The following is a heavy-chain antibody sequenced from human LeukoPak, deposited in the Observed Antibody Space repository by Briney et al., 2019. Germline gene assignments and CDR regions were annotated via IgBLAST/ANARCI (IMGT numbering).Heavy chain of an antibody. D-gene: IGHD3-16*02. Sequence: GWSLRLSCAASGFTFSTYAMTWVRQAPGKGLEWVLSISDSGGITYYADSVKGRFAISRDNSKNTLYLEMYNLRAEDTAVYYCAKVSLGASGYTGGYSFFLDSWGQGALVTVSS. J-gene: IGHJ4*02. CDR3: AKVSLGASGYTGGYSFFLDS. V-gene: IGHV3-23*01. CDR1: GFTFSTYA. CDR2: ISDSGGIT.